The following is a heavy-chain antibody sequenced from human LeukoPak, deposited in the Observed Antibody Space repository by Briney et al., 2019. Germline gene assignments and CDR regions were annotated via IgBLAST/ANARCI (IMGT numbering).Heavy chain of an antibody. CDR3: AKDSDIAVAGSDDALDV. Sequence: GGSLRLSCAASGFTFSSYGMHWVRQTPGKRLEWVALISFDGSIEYYADSVKGRFTISRDNSKNTLFLQMNSLRPEDTAVYYCAKDSDIAVAGSDDALDVWGQGTMVTVSS. CDR1: GFTFSSYG. V-gene: IGHV3-30*18. J-gene: IGHJ3*01. CDR2: ISFDGSIE. D-gene: IGHD6-19*01.